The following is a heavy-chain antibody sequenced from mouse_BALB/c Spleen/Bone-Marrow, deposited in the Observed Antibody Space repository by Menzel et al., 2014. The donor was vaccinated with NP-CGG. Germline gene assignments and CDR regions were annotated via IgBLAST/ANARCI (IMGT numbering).Heavy chain of an antibody. Sequence: LQESGAELMKPGASVKISCKATSYTFSSYWIEWVKQRPGHGLEWIGEILPGSGSTNYNEKFKGKATFTADTSSNTAYMQLSSLTSEDSAVYYCARSDGYYYAMDYWGQGTSVTVSS. CDR3: ARSDGYYYAMDY. CDR1: SYTFSSYW. CDR2: ILPGSGST. D-gene: IGHD2-3*01. J-gene: IGHJ4*01. V-gene: IGHV1-9*01.